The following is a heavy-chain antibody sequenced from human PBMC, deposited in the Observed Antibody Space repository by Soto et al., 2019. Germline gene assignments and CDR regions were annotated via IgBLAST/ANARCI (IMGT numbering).Heavy chain of an antibody. CDR1: GFTFSSYA. D-gene: IGHD3-16*02. Sequence: GGSLRLSCAASGFTFSSYAMSWVRQAPGKGLEWVSAISGSGGSTYYADSVKGRFTISRDNSKNTLYLQMNSLRAEDTAVYYCAKPSDYDYVWGSYRQNDDFDIWGQGTMVTVSS. CDR3: AKPSDYDYVWGSYRQNDDFDI. J-gene: IGHJ3*02. CDR2: ISGSGGST. V-gene: IGHV3-23*01.